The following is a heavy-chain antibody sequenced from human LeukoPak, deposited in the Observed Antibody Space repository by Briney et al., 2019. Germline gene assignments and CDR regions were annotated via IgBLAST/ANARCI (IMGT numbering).Heavy chain of an antibody. J-gene: IGHJ4*02. CDR1: GGTFSSYA. Sequence: GASVKVSCKASGGTFSSYAISWVRQAPGQGLEWMGRIIPILGIANYAQKFQGRVTITADKSTSTAYMELSSLRSEDTAVYYCASPLYYYDSSGYYFWGQGTLITVSS. V-gene: IGHV1-69*04. D-gene: IGHD3-22*01. CDR2: IIPILGIA. CDR3: ASPLYYYDSSGYYF.